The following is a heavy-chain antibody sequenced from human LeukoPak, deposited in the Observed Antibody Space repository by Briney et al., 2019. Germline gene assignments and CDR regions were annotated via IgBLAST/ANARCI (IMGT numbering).Heavy chain of an antibody. V-gene: IGHV4-59*01. CDR3: ARVRYSSGWYLADY. J-gene: IGHJ4*02. Sequence: SETLSLTCTVSGDSISTYDWSWIRQPPGKGLEWIGYIYYSGSTNYNPSLKSRITISVDTSKNQFSLKLSSVIAADTAVYYCARVRYSSGWYLADYWGQGTLVTVSS. CDR1: GDSISTYD. CDR2: IYYSGST. D-gene: IGHD6-19*01.